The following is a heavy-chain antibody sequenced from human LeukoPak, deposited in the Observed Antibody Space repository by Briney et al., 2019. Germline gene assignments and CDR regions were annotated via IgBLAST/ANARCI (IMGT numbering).Heavy chain of an antibody. CDR1: EYTFTSYY. CDR2: INPNSGGT. V-gene: IGHV1-2*02. CDR3: ARGSHIVVVTAHNDY. Sequence: ASVKVSCKASEYTFTSYYMHWVRQAPGPGLESMGWINPNSGGTNYAQKFQGRVTMTRDTSISTAYMELSRLRSDDTAVYYCARGSHIVVVTAHNDYWGQRTLVTVSS. D-gene: IGHD2-21*02. J-gene: IGHJ4*02.